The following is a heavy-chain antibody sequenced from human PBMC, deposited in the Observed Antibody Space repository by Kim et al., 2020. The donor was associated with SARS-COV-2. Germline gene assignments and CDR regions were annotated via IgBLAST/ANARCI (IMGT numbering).Heavy chain of an antibody. J-gene: IGHJ6*02. D-gene: IGHD6-13*01. CDR2: INHSGST. Sequence: SETLSLTCAVYGGSFSGYYWSWIRQPPGKGLEWIGEINHSGSTNYNPSPKSRVTRTVDTSKNQSPLKLSSVTAADTAVYYCARVSIPGKSRSSWRSYYYYGMDVWGQGTTVT. CDR3: ARVSIPGKSRSSWRSYYYYGMDV. V-gene: IGHV4-34*01. CDR1: GGSFSGYY.